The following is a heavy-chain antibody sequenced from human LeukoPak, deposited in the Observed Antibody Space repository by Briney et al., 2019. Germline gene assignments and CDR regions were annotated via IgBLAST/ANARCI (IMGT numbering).Heavy chain of an antibody. CDR1: GFTFSSYG. J-gene: IGHJ4*02. V-gene: IGHV3-30*02. D-gene: IGHD3-22*01. Sequence: GGSLRLSCAASGFTFSSYGMHWVRQAPGKGLEWVAFIRYGGSNKYYADSVKGRFTISRDNSKNTLYLQMNSLRAEDTAVYYCAKDTEYYYYDSSGYPEGGFDYWGQGTLVTASS. CDR2: IRYGGSNK. CDR3: AKDTEYYYYDSSGYPEGGFDY.